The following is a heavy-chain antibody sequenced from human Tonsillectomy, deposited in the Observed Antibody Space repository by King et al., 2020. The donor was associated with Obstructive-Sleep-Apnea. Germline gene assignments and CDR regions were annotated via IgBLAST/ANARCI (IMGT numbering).Heavy chain of an antibody. V-gene: IGHV3-23*04. CDR1: GFTFRSYA. Sequence: VQLVESGGGLVQPGGSLRLSCAGSGFTFRSYAMSWVRQAPGKGLEWVSGISGSGGGTYYADSVKGRFTISRDNSKNTLYLQMNSLRAEDTAIYYCAKDIINYDSLTGPVDYWAREPWSPSPQ. D-gene: IGHD3-9*01. J-gene: IGHJ4*02. CDR3: AKDIINYDSLTGPVDY. CDR2: ISGSGGGT.